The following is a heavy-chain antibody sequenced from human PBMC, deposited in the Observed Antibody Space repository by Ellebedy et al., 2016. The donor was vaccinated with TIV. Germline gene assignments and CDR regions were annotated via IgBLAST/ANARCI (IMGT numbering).Heavy chain of an antibody. V-gene: IGHV3-7*01. CDR2: IKRDGSEN. J-gene: IGHJ4*02. D-gene: IGHD3-22*01. CDR3: VKGGYDRSGYYAPPVEC. Sequence: GESLKISCAASGFTFSSYWMSWVREPPGKGLEWVANIKRDGSENYYVDYVKGRFTISRDNAKNSLYLQMTSLRVEDTAVYYCVKGGYDRSGYYAPPVECWGQGTLVTVSS. CDR1: GFTFSSYW.